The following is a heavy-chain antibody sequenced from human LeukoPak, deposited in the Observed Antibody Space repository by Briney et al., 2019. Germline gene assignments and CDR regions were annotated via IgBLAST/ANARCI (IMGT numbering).Heavy chain of an antibody. CDR2: IYTSGST. V-gene: IGHV4-61*02. CDR3: ARDASGRKDY. CDR1: GGSISGGSYY. Sequence: SETLSLTCTVSGGSISGGSYYWSWIRQPAGKGLEWIGRIYTSGSTNYNPSLKSRVTISVDTSKNQFSLKLSSVTAAGTAVYYCARDASGRKDYWGQGTLVTVSS. J-gene: IGHJ4*02. D-gene: IGHD1-26*01.